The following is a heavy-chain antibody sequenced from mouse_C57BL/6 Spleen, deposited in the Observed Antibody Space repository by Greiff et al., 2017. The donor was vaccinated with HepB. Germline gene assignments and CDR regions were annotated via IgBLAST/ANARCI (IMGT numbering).Heavy chain of an antibody. CDR2: INPGSGGT. V-gene: IGHV1-54*01. Sequence: QVQLKESGAELVRPGTSVKVSCKASGYAFTNYLIEWVKQRPGQGLEWIGVINPGSGGTNYNEKFKGKATLTADKSSSTAYMQLSSLTSEDSAVYFCARSGDYGSSLYAMDYWGQGTSVTVSS. D-gene: IGHD1-1*01. CDR3: ARSGDYGSSLYAMDY. J-gene: IGHJ4*01. CDR1: GYAFTNYL.